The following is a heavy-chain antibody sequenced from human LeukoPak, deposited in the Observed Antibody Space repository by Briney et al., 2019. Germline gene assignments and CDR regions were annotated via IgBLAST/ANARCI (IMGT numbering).Heavy chain of an antibody. Sequence: SETLSLTCTVSGGSISSSSYYWGWIHQPPGKGLEWIGSIYYSGSTYYNPSLKSRVTISVNTSKNQFSLKLSSVTAADTAVYYCARYRSRDGYNSWGQGTLVTVSS. J-gene: IGHJ4*02. CDR2: IYYSGST. CDR3: ARYRSRDGYNS. CDR1: GGSISSSSYY. D-gene: IGHD5-24*01. V-gene: IGHV4-39*01.